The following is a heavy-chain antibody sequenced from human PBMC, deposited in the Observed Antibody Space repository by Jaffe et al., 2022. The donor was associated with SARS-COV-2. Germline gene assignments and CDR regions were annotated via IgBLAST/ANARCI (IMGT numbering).Heavy chain of an antibody. CDR2: IYNSVST. D-gene: IGHD3-22*01. V-gene: IGHV3-53*01. J-gene: IGHJ3*02. CDR3: ARFYDSSGYYYRGEAFDI. Sequence: EVQLVESGGGLIQPGGSLRLSCAASGFTVSDNYMSWVRQAPGKGLEWVSIIYNSVSTYYADSVRGRFTISRDNSKNTLYLQMNSLRAEDTAVYYCARFYDSSGYYYRGEAFDIWGQGTMVTVSS. CDR1: GFTVSDNY.